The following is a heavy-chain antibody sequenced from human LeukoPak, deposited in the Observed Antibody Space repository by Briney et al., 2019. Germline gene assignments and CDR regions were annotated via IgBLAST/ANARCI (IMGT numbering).Heavy chain of an antibody. D-gene: IGHD3-10*01. CDR2: IYHSGST. CDR1: GGSISSSNW. V-gene: IGHV4-4*02. CDR3: ASRPFTMVRGVSTFDY. Sequence: PSRTLSLTCAVSGGSISSSNWWSWVRQPPGKGLEWIGEIYHSGSTNYNPSLKSRVTISVDKSKNQFSLKLSSVTAADTAVYYCASRPFTMVRGVSTFDYWGQGTLVTVSS. J-gene: IGHJ4*02.